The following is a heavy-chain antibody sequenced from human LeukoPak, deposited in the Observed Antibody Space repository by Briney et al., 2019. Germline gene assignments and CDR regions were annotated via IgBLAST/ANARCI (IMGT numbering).Heavy chain of an antibody. Sequence: SVKVSCKASGGTFSSYAISWVRQAPGQGLGWMGRIIPILGIANYAQKFQGRVTITADKSTSTAYMELSSLRSEDTAVYYCARDRYYYDSSGYYPGGYWGQGTLVTVSS. J-gene: IGHJ4*02. CDR2: IIPILGIA. V-gene: IGHV1-69*04. D-gene: IGHD3-22*01. CDR3: ARDRYYYDSSGYYPGGY. CDR1: GGTFSSYA.